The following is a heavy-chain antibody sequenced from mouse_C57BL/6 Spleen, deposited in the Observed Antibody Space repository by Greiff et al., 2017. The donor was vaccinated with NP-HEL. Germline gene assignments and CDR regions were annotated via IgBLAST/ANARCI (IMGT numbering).Heavy chain of an antibody. CDR1: GFSFNTYA. V-gene: IGHV10-1*01. CDR3: VRHARDYFDY. D-gene: IGHD3-1*01. CDR2: IRSKSNNYAT. Sequence: EVKLMESGGGLVQPKGSLKLSCAASGFSFNTYAMNWVRQAPGKGVEWVARIRSKSNNYATYYADSVKDRFTISRDDSESMLYLQMNNLKTEDTAMYYCVRHARDYFDYWGQGTTLTVSS. J-gene: IGHJ2*01.